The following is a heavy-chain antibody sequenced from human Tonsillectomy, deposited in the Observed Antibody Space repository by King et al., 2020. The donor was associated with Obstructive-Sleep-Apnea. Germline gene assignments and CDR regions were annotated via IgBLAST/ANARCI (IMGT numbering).Heavy chain of an antibody. CDR3: VSDVYNSGNQGRF. J-gene: IGHJ4*02. CDR1: GFTFINAW. Sequence: VQLVESGGGLVEPGGSLRLSCAASGFTFINAWMTWVRQTPGKGLEWVGLIKSNTDGGTTDCAAPVKGRFSISRDDSRNTVYLQMNSLRTEDTAGYYCVSDVYNSGNQGRFWGQGTLVTVSS. V-gene: IGHV3-15*01. CDR2: IKSNTDGGTT. D-gene: IGHD6-19*01.